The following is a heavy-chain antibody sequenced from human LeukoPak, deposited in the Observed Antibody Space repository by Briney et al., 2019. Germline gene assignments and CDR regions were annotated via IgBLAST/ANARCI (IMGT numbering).Heavy chain of an antibody. CDR1: GGSISSSSYY. Sequence: SETLSLTCTVSGGSISSSSYYWGWIRQPPGKGLEWLGSIYYGGITYYNPSLKSRVTISVDTSKNLFSLKLSSVTAADTAVYYCARSPHLIGYCSGGSCHNPFDCWGQGTLVTVSS. J-gene: IGHJ4*02. V-gene: IGHV4-39*07. CDR3: ARSPHLIGYCSGGSCHNPFDC. D-gene: IGHD2-15*01. CDR2: IYYGGIT.